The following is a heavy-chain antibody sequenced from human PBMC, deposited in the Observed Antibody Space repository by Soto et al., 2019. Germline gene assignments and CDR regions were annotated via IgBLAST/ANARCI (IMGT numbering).Heavy chain of an antibody. CDR1: GGSISSSSYY. CDR3: ARHRRSIAPAPRPYYFDY. CDR2: IYYSGST. Sequence: QLQLQESGPGLVKPSETLSLTCTVSGGSISSSSYYWGWIRQPPGKGLEWIGSIYYSGSTYYNPSLKSRVTISVDTSKNQFSLKLSSVTAADTAVYYCARHRRSIAPAPRPYYFDYWGQGTLVTVSS. D-gene: IGHD6-6*01. V-gene: IGHV4-39*01. J-gene: IGHJ4*02.